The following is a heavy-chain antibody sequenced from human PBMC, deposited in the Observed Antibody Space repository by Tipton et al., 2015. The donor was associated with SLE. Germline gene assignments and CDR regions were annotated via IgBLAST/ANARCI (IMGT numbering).Heavy chain of an antibody. J-gene: IGHJ6*02. CDR2: IYYSGST. D-gene: IGHD6-13*01. Sequence: GLVKPSETLSLTCAVSGASISSYYWSWIRQPPGKGLEWIGYIYYSGSTDYNPSLKSRVTISVDTSKNQFSLKLNSVTAADTAVYYCARRGALAAAGVYYYYGMDVWGQGTTVTVSS. CDR1: GASISSYY. V-gene: IGHV4-59*01. CDR3: ARRGALAAAGVYYYYGMDV.